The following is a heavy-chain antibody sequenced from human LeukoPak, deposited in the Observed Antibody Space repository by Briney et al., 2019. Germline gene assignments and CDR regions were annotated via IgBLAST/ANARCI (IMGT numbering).Heavy chain of an antibody. J-gene: IGHJ4*02. Sequence: ASVKVSCKASGYTFTGYYMHWVRQAPGQGLEWMGWINPNSGGTNYAQKFQGRVTITRDTSASTAYMELSSLRSEDTAVYYCARDWYCSGGSCYPFDYWGQGTLVTVSS. CDR3: ARDWYCSGGSCYPFDY. V-gene: IGHV1-2*02. CDR2: INPNSGGT. CDR1: GYTFTGYY. D-gene: IGHD2-15*01.